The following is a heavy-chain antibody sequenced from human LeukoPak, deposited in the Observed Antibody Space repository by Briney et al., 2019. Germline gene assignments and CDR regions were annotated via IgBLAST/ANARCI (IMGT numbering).Heavy chain of an antibody. D-gene: IGHD2-2*01. CDR3: GYCSTRGCYGRFDY. V-gene: IGHV2-5*01. J-gene: IGHJ4*02. CDR1: GFSLSTSEGG. Sequence: SGPTLVKPTQTPTLTCTFSGFSLSTSEGGVGWIRQPPAKALEWLALIYWNDDKRYSPSLKNRLTITKDTSKNQVVLTMTNMDPVDTATYYRGYCSTRGCYGRFDYWGQGTLVTVSS. CDR2: IYWNDDK.